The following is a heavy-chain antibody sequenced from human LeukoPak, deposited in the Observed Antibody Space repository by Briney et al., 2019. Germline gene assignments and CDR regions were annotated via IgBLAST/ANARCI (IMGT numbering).Heavy chain of an antibody. V-gene: IGHV4-59*01. CDR1: GGSISSCY. CDR2: IYYSGST. J-gene: IGHJ5*02. CDR3: ARVRDYDFWSGYYPYNWFDP. D-gene: IGHD3-3*01. Sequence: PSETLSLTCTVSGGSISSCYWSWIRQPPGKGLEWIGYIYYSGSTNYNPSLKSRVTISVDTSKNQFSLKLSSVTAADTAVYYCARVRDYDFWSGYYPYNWFDPWGQGTLVTVSS.